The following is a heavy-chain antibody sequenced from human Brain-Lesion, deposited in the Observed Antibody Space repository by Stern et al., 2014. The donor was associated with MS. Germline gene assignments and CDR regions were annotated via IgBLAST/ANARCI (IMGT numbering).Heavy chain of an antibody. V-gene: IGHV4-61*02. CDR3: ARGRVVPGFQYYATDV. D-gene: IGHD2-2*01. Sequence: SSGGYYWSWIRQPAGKGLEWIGRIFNSGSTSYNPSLKSRGTISIDTSKNQFSLRLNSMTAADTAVYYCARGRVVPGFQYYATDVWGQGTTVIVSS. J-gene: IGHJ6*02. CDR1: SSGGYY. CDR2: IFNSGST.